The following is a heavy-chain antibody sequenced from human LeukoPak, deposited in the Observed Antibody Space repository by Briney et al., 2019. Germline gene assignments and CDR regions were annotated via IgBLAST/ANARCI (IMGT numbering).Heavy chain of an antibody. J-gene: IGHJ4*02. V-gene: IGHV3-48*03. CDR2: ISSSGSPI. Sequence: GGSLRLSCAASGFTFSSYEMNWVRQAPGKGLEWVSYISSSGSPIYYADSVKGRFTISRDNVKNSLHLQMNNLRAEDTAVYYCARDSADSGWLDYWGQGTLVTASS. CDR3: ARDSADSGWLDY. D-gene: IGHD6-19*01. CDR1: GFTFSSYE.